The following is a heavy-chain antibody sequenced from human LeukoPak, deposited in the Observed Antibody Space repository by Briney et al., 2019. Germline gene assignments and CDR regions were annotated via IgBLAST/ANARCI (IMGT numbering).Heavy chain of an antibody. V-gene: IGHV3-21*01. J-gene: IGHJ6*02. CDR3: ARDGNVLLWFGELLSPYYYYGMDV. CDR2: ISSSSSYI. Sequence: GGSLRPSCAASGFTFSSYSMNWVRQAPGKGLEWVSSISSSSSYIYYADSVKGRFTISRDNVKNSLYLQMNSLRAEDTAVYYCARDGNVLLWFGELLSPYYYYGMDVWGQGTTVTVSS. D-gene: IGHD3-10*01. CDR1: GFTFSSYS.